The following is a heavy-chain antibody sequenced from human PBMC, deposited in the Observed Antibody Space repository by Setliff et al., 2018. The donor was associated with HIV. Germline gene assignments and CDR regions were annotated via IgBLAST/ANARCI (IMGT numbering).Heavy chain of an antibody. CDR2: INTGDGNT. CDR3: ATGLLESRMGYGMDV. Sequence: ASVKVSCKASGHIFTGYVIHWVRQAPGQSLEWMGWINTGDGNTKYSQKFQGRVTITRDTSASTAYMDLSSLRSEDTALYYCATGLLESRMGYGMDVWGQGTTVTVSS. J-gene: IGHJ6*02. CDR1: GHIFTGYV. D-gene: IGHD1-1*01. V-gene: IGHV1-3*04.